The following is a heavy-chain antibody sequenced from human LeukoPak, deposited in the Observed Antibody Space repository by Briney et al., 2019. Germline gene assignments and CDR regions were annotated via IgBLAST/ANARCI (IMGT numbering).Heavy chain of an antibody. V-gene: IGHV4-59*01. D-gene: IGHD6-13*01. J-gene: IGHJ4*02. CDR1: GGSISSYY. CDR3: AREALGNYFDY. CDR2: IYYSGST. Sequence: SETLSLTCTVSGGSISSYYWSWIRQPPGKGLEWIGYIYYSGSTNYNPSLKSRVTISVDTSKNQFSLKLSSVTAADTAVYYCAREALGNYFDYWGQGTLVTVSS.